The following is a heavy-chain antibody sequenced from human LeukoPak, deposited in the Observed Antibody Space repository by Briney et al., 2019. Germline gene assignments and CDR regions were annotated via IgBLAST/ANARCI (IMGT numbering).Heavy chain of an antibody. CDR2: ITSSSSYV. CDR3: ARDVDTVLTRGYYYYMDV. D-gene: IGHD4-23*01. J-gene: IGHJ6*03. V-gene: IGHV3-21*01. Sequence: PGGSLRLSCAASGFTFSSYTMNWVRQAPGKGPEWVSSITSSSSYVYYADSVKGRFTISRDNARNSLYLQMNSLRAEDTALYYCARDVDTVLTRGYYYYMDVWGKGTTVTVSS. CDR1: GFTFSSYT.